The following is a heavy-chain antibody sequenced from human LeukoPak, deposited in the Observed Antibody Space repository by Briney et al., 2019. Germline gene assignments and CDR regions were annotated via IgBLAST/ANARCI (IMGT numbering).Heavy chain of an antibody. CDR3: ARGRSLTGYYMNWFDP. V-gene: IGHV5-51*01. CDR2: IYPGDSDT. J-gene: IGHJ5*02. D-gene: IGHD3-9*01. CDR1: GYSFTNYW. Sequence: GESLKISCKGSGYSFTNYWIGWVRQMPGKGLESMGIIYPGDSDTRYSPSFQGQVTISADKSISTAYLQWSSLKASDTAMYYCARGRSLTGYYMNWFDPWGQGTLVTVSS.